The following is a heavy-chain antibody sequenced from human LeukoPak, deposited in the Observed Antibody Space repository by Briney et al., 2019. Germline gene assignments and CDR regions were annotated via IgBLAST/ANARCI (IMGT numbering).Heavy chain of an antibody. CDR3: ASSTYYYDSSGYPHRVVAFDI. V-gene: IGHV3-72*01. CDR2: TRNKANSYTT. J-gene: IGHJ3*02. CDR1: GFTFSDHY. Sequence: GGSLRLSCAASGFTFSDHYMDWVRQAPGKGLEWVGRTRNKANSYTTEYAASVKGRFTISRDDSKNSLYLQMNSLKTEDTAVYYCASSTYYYDSSGYPHRVVAFDIWGQGTMVTVSS. D-gene: IGHD3-22*01.